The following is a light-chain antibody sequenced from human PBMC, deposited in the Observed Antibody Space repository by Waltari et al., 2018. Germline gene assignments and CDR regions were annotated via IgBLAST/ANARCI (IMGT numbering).Light chain of an antibody. Sequence: DIQLTQSPSTLSASVGDRVTIICRASQDIGTWLAWYQQKPGKAPKLLLYKASRLQSGVPSRFSGRGSGTEFTLTISSLQPEDFATFYCQQFDTYPWTFGQGTKVDIK. J-gene: IGKJ1*01. CDR3: QQFDTYPWT. CDR2: KAS. V-gene: IGKV1-5*03. CDR1: QDIGTW.